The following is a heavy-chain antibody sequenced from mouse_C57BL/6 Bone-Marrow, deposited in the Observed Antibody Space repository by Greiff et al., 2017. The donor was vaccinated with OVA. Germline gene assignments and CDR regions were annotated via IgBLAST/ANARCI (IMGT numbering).Heavy chain of an antibody. V-gene: IGHV2-9-1*01. CDR3: ASHDYDLAWFAY. CDR1: GFSLTSSA. Sequence: VMLVESGPGLVAPSQSLSITCTVSGFSLTSSALSWVRQPPGKGLAWLGVIWTGGGTNYNSALKSRLSISKDNSKSQVFLKMNSLQTDDTARYYGASHDYDLAWFAYWGQGTLVTVSA. D-gene: IGHD2-4*01. CDR2: IWTGGGT. J-gene: IGHJ3*01.